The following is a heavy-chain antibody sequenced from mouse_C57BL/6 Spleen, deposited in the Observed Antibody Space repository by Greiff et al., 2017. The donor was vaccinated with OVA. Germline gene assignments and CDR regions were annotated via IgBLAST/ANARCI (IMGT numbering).Heavy chain of an antibody. J-gene: IGHJ4*01. D-gene: IGHD2-4*01. CDR2: IDPSDSYT. V-gene: IGHV1-69*01. CDR3: ASVYDYAYYAMDY. Sequence: QVQLQQPGAELVMPGASVKLSCKASGYTFTSYWMHWVKQRPGQGLEWIGEIDPSDSYTNYNQKFKGKSTLTVDKSSSTAYMQLSSLTSEDSAVYYSASVYDYAYYAMDYWGQGTSVTVSS. CDR1: GYTFTSYW.